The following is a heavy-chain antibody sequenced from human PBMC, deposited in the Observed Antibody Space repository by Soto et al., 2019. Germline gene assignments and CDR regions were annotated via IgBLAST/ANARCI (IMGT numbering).Heavy chain of an antibody. J-gene: IGHJ5*02. CDR2: ISGSGGST. Sequence: EVQLLESGGGLVQPGGSLRLSCVASGFTFSGNVMSWVRQAPGKGLEWISIISGSGGSTYYADSVKGRFTISRDNSNKTLYLQMHSLTAAATAVYYCAQNGCGGDCYSSVAGNWFDPWGQGTLVTVSS. D-gene: IGHD2-21*02. V-gene: IGHV3-23*01. CDR1: GFTFSGNV. CDR3: AQNGCGGDCYSSVAGNWFDP.